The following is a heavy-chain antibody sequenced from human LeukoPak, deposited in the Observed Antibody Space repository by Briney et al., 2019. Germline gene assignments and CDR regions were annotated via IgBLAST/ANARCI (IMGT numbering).Heavy chain of an antibody. J-gene: IGHJ4*02. CDR1: GFTFSSYS. CDR3: ARDWNY. V-gene: IGHV3-7*01. D-gene: IGHD3-3*01. CDR2: INQDGSEK. Sequence: GGSLRLSCAASGFTFSSYSMSWVRQAPGKGLEWVANINQDGSEKYYVDSVKGRFTISRDNAKNSLFLQMNSLRAEDTAVYYCARDWNYWGQGTLVTVSS.